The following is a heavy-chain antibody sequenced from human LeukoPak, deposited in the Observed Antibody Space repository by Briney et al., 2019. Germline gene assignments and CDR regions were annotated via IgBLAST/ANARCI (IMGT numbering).Heavy chain of an antibody. J-gene: IGHJ4*02. CDR2: ISSSGSTI. CDR3: ARGPPYGSGKFGPSDY. D-gene: IGHD3-10*01. Sequence: GGSLRLSCAASGFTFSDYYMSWLRQAPGKGLEWVSYISSSGSTIYYADSVKGRFTISRDNAKNSLYLQMNSLRAEDTGVYYCARGPPYGSGKFGPSDYWGQGTLVTVSS. V-gene: IGHV3-11*01. CDR1: GFTFSDYY.